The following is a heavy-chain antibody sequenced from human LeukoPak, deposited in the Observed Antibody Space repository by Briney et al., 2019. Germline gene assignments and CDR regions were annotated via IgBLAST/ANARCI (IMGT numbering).Heavy chain of an antibody. J-gene: IGHJ4*02. V-gene: IGHV3-48*01. CDR2: ISSSSSTI. CDR3: ARDRGGAYDFWSGYYTGYFDY. D-gene: IGHD3-3*01. Sequence: GGSLRLSCAASGFTFSSYNMNWVRQAPGKGLEWVSYISSSSSTIYYADSVKGRFTISRDNAKNSLYLQMNSLRAEDTAVFYCARDRGGAYDFWSGYYTGYFDYWGQGTLVTVSS. CDR1: GFTFSSYN.